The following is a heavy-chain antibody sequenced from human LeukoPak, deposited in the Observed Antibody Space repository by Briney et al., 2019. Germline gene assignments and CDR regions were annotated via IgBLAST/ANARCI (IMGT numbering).Heavy chain of an antibody. CDR3: ARGPRGFDP. V-gene: IGHV3-53*01. CDR2: IYSGGST. Sequence: GGSLRLSCAASGFTFSSYWMHWVRQAPGKGLEWVSLIYSGGSTDYADSVKGRFTISRDNSKNTLYLQMNSLRAEDTAVYYCARGPRGFDPWGQGTLVTVSS. J-gene: IGHJ5*02. CDR1: GFTFSSYW.